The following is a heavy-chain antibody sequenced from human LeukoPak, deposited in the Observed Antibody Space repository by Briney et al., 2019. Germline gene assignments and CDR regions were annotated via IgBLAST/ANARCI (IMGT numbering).Heavy chain of an antibody. CDR3: AHKPEDYCTNGVCYYNWFDP. CDR1: GFSLSTSGVG. Sequence: SGPTLVKPTQTLTXTCTFSGFSLSTSGVGVGWIRQPPGKALEWLAVIYWNDDKRYSPSLKSRLTITKDTSKNQVVLTMTNMDPVDTATYYCAHKPEDYCTNGVCYYNWFDPWGQGTLVTVSS. J-gene: IGHJ5*02. V-gene: IGHV2-5*01. D-gene: IGHD2-8*01. CDR2: IYWNDDK.